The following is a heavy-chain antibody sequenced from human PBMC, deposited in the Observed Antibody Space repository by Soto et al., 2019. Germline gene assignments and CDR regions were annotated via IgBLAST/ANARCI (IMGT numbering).Heavy chain of an antibody. CDR2: IIPIFGTA. Sequence: GASVKVSCKASGGTFSSYAISWVRQAPGQGLEWMGGIIPIFGTANYAQKFQGRVTITADESTSTAYMELNSLRAEDTAVYYCAKVPLRPFYFDYWGQGTLVTVSS. CDR1: GGTFSSYA. J-gene: IGHJ4*02. V-gene: IGHV1-69*13. CDR3: AKVPLRPFYFDY. D-gene: IGHD2-21*01.